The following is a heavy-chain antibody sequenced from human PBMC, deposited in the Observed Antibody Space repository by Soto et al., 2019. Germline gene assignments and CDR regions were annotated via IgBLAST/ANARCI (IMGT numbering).Heavy chain of an antibody. CDR2: IYYSGST. D-gene: IGHD5-12*01. Sequence: PSETLSLTCTVSGGSISSYYWSWIRQPPGKGLEWIGYIYYSGSTNYNPSLKSRVTISVDTSKNQFSLKLSSVTAADTAVYYCARVADSGYDLYYFDSWGQGTLVTVSS. CDR3: ARVADSGYDLYYFDS. J-gene: IGHJ4*02. V-gene: IGHV4-59*01. CDR1: GGSISSYY.